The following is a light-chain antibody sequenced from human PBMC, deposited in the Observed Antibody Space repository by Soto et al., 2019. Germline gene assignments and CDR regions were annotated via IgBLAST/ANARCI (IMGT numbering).Light chain of an antibody. Sequence: QLVLTQSPSASASLGASVKLTCTLSSGHSNYAIAWHQQQSEKGSRYLMKLNSDGSHSKGDGIPDRFSGSSSGAERYLTISSLQSEDEADYYCQTWGSGIVVFGGGTKVTV. CDR2: LNSDGSH. CDR1: SGHSNYA. V-gene: IGLV4-69*01. J-gene: IGLJ2*01. CDR3: QTWGSGIVV.